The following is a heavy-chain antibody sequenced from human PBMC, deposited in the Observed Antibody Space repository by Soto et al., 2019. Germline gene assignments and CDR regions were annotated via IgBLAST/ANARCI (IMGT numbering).Heavy chain of an antibody. Sequence: GSGPTLVNPTQTLTLTCTFSGFSLSTDGMCVSWIRQPPGKALEWLARIDWDDTKYYSTSLKTRLTISKDTSINQVVLTMTNMDPVDTATYYCAHIRGKTIFGARYYYAMDVWGQGTTVTVSS. J-gene: IGHJ6*02. CDR2: IDWDDTK. CDR1: GFSLSTDGMC. V-gene: IGHV2-70*11. D-gene: IGHD3-3*01. CDR3: AHIRGKTIFGARYYYAMDV.